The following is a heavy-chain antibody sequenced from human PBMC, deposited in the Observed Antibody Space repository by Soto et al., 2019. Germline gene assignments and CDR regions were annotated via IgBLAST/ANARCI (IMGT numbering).Heavy chain of an antibody. CDR2: ISYDGSYK. V-gene: IGHV3-30*18. Sequence: QVQLVESGGGVVQPGRSLRLSCAASGFMFSTYGFHWVRQAPGKGLEWVAHISYDGSYKFFADSVKGRFTISRDNSKNTLHLQMNSLRPEDTAVYYCAKAETSYNFLDSRGYDYWGQGTLVTVSS. CDR1: GFMFSTYG. CDR3: AKAETSYNFLDSRGYDY. J-gene: IGHJ4*02. D-gene: IGHD3-22*01.